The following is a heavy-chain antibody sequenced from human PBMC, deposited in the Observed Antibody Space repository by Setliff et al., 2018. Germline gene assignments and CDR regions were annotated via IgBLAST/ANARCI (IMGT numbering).Heavy chain of an antibody. J-gene: IGHJ5*02. Sequence: PSETLSLTCTVSGGSISSSYWSWIRQPPGKGLEWIGYIYSSGSTNNNPSLKSRATISVDTSKNQFSLKLSSVTAADTAVYFCAAVGIDAGGGWFDPWGHGIPVTVSS. CDR3: AAVGIDAGGGWFDP. V-gene: IGHV4-59*01. D-gene: IGHD1-26*01. CDR1: GGSISSSY. CDR2: IYSSGST.